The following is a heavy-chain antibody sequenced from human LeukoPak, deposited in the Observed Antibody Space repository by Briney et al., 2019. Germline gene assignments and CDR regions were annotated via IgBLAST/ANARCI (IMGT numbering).Heavy chain of an antibody. D-gene: IGHD5-18*01. J-gene: IGHJ3*02. V-gene: IGHV4-59*01. Sequence: PSETLSLTCTVSGDSISSYYWSWIRQPPGKGLEWIGYIYYSGSTNYNPSLKNRVTISVDTSKNQFSLKLSSVTAADTAVYYCARDSYGSDDAFDIWGQGTMVTVSS. CDR1: GDSISSYY. CDR2: IYYSGST. CDR3: ARDSYGSDDAFDI.